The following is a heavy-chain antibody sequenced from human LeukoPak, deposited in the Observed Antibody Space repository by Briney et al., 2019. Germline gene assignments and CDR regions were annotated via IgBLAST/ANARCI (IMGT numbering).Heavy chain of an antibody. J-gene: IGHJ6*02. Sequence: PSETLSLTCTVSGGSISSSSYYWGWIRQPPGKGLEWIGSIYYSGSTYYNPSLKSRVTISVDTSKNQFSLKLSSVTAADTAVYYCARRAAAGDYYYGMDVWGQGTTVTVSS. CDR2: IYYSGST. CDR3: ARRAAAGDYYYGMDV. D-gene: IGHD6-13*01. CDR1: GGSISSSSYY. V-gene: IGHV4-39*07.